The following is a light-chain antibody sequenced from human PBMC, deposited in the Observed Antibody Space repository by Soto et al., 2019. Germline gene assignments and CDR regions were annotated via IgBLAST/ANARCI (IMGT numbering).Light chain of an antibody. Sequence: QSALTQPASVSGSPGQSITISCSETSSDVGGYNYVSWYQQHPGKAPKLMIYEVSNRPSGVSHRFSGSKSGNTASLTISGLQAEDEADYYCASYRRTGALVFGGGTKVTVL. CDR1: SSDVGGYNY. CDR3: ASYRRTGALV. CDR2: EVS. V-gene: IGLV2-14*01. J-gene: IGLJ3*02.